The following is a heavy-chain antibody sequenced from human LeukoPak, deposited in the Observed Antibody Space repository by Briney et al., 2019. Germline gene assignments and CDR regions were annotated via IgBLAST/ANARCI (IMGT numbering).Heavy chain of an antibody. J-gene: IGHJ3*02. CDR1: GGSISSYY. D-gene: IGHD3-22*01. CDR2: IYYSGST. V-gene: IGHV4-59*01. Sequence: TASETLSLTCTVSGGSISSYYWSWIRQPPGKGLEWIGYIYYSGSTNYNPSLKSRVTISVDTSKNQFSLKLSSVTAADTAVYYCARNPTYYYDSSGYYPAGAFDIWGQGTMVTVSS. CDR3: ARNPTYYYDSSGYYPAGAFDI.